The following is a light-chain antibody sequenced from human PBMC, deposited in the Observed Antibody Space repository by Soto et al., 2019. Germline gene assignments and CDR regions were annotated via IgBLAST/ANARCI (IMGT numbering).Light chain of an antibody. CDR3: QQYKSYASS. CDR2: KAS. J-gene: IGKJ2*03. CDR1: RSISNW. Sequence: DIQMTQSPSTLSTSVGDIVTITCRASRSISNWLAWYQQKPGKAPKLLIYKASTLESGVPSRFSGSGSGTEFTLTISSLQPDDFATYYCQQYKSYASSFGQGTKLEIK. V-gene: IGKV1-5*03.